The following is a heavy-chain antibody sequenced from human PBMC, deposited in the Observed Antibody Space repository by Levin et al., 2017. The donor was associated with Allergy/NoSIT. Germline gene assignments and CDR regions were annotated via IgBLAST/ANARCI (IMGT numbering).Heavy chain of an antibody. V-gene: IGHV3-66*01. CDR1: GFSVGSNY. D-gene: IGHD3-22*01. CDR3: ARVLRYYYDRRDLPFDP. J-gene: IGHJ5*02. CDR2: IYTGGST. Sequence: PGGSLRLSCAASGFSVGSNYMSWVRQAPGKGLEWVSLIYTGGSTFYSDSVKGRFTISRDNSTNMVFLQMNSMRAEDTAVYYCARVLRYYYDRRDLPFDPWGQGTLVTVSS.